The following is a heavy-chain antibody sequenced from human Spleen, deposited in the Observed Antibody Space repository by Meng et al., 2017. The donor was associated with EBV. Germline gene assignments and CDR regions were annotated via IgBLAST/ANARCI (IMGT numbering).Heavy chain of an antibody. J-gene: IGHJ5*02. Sequence: QRVQSRAEGKKPCAALKLACKASGVTVSTYTFSWVRQPPGQGLDWMAGFTPILGTTNYARKSDDRLTISADTSKTTVYMELSSLRSEDTAVYFCARLNDYSSGSTSWGQRTLVTVLL. CDR3: ARLNDYSSGSTS. CDR1: GVTVSTYT. V-gene: IGHV1-69*06. CDR2: FTPILGTT. D-gene: IGHD6-19*01.